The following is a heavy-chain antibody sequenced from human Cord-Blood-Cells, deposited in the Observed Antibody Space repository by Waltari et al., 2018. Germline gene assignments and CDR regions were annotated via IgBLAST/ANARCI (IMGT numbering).Heavy chain of an antibody. D-gene: IGHD3-10*01. V-gene: IGHV1-69*01. CDR2: IIPIFGTA. J-gene: IGHJ4*02. CDR3: ARDYYYGSGSYYKGFDY. Sequence: QVQLVQSGAEVKKPGSSVKVSCKASGGTFSSYAISWVRPAPGPGLEWMGGIIPIFGTANYAQKFQGRVTITADESTSTAYMELSSLRSEDTAVYYCARDYYYGSGSYYKGFDYWGQGTLVTVSS. CDR1: GGTFSSYA.